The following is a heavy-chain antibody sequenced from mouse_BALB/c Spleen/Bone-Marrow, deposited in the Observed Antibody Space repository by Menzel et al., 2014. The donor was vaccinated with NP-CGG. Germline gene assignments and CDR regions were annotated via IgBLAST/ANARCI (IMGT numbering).Heavy chain of an antibody. J-gene: IGHJ3*01. D-gene: IGHD3-1*01. Sequence: VQLQQPGAELVKPGTSVKLSCKASGYNFTSYWINWVKLRPGQGLEWIGDIYPGSGCTNYNEKFKSKATLTVDTSSSTAYMQLSSLASEDSALYYCARFSQLGLLAYWGQGTLVTVSA. CDR2: IYPGSGCT. CDR3: ARFSQLGLLAY. CDR1: GYNFTSYW. V-gene: IGHV1-55*01.